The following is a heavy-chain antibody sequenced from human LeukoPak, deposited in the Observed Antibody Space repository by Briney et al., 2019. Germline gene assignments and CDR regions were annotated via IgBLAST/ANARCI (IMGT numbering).Heavy chain of an antibody. Sequence: PGGSLRLSCAASGFTVSSNYMSWVRQAPGKGLEWVSVIYSGGSTYYADSVKGRFTISRDNSENTLYLQMDSLRVEDTAVYYCAKLRVLSSSSENNWFDSWGQGTLVTVYS. D-gene: IGHD6-6*01. J-gene: IGHJ5*01. V-gene: IGHV3-53*01. CDR3: AKLRVLSSSSENNWFDS. CDR2: IYSGGST. CDR1: GFTVSSNY.